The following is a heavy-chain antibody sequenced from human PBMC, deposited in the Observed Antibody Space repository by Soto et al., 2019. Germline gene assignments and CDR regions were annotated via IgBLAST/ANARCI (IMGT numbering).Heavy chain of an antibody. Sequence: ASVKVSCTASGYAFTGDDMNWGRQAHGEGLEWMGWINPNSGGTNYAQKFQGRVTMTRDTSISTAHIELSRLRSDDRAVHHGSSEGIEYLGHGTMVTVS. CDR2: INPNSGGT. J-gene: IGHJ4*01. V-gene: IGHV1-2*02. CDR1: GYAFTGDD. CDR3: SSEGIEY.